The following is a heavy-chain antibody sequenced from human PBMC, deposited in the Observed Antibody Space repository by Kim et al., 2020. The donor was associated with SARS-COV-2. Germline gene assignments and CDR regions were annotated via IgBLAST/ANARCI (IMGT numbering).Heavy chain of an antibody. V-gene: IGHV3-21*01. CDR3: ARGGGYCTSTTCYVWLDS. D-gene: IGHD2-2*01. J-gene: IGHJ5*01. CDR1: GFTLTTYN. Sequence: GGSLRLSCAASGFTLTTYNINWVRQAPGKGLEWVSSISSDGNFVHYADSVKGRFTISRDNAKNSLYLQMNSLRAEDTAVYYCARGGGYCTSTTCYVWLDSWGQGTLVTVSS. CDR2: ISSDGNFV.